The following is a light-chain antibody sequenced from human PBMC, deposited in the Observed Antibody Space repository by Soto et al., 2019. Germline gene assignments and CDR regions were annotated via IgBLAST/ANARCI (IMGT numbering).Light chain of an antibody. J-gene: IGKJ4*01. Sequence: EIVLTQSPGTLSLSPGERATLSCRASQSVSSSYLAWYQQKPGQAPRLLIYGASIRATGIPDRFSGSGSGTDFTLIISRMEPEDFAVYYCQQYVRSPLTFGGGTKVEIK. CDR1: QSVSSSY. CDR2: GAS. CDR3: QQYVRSPLT. V-gene: IGKV3-20*01.